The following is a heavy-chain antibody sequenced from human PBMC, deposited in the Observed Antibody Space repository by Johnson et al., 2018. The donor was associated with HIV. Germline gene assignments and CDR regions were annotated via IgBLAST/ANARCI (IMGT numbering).Heavy chain of an antibody. V-gene: IGHV3-30*03. CDR2: ISYDGSNK. J-gene: IGHJ3*02. CDR3: ARDLYHDAFDI. D-gene: IGHD2-2*01. CDR1: GFTFSSYG. Sequence: QVQLLESGGGVVQPGRSLRLSCAASGFTFSSYGMHWVRQAPGKGLEWVAVISYDGSNKYYADSVKGRFTISRDNSKNTLYLQMNSLRAEDTAVYYCARDLYHDAFDIWGQGTMVTVSS.